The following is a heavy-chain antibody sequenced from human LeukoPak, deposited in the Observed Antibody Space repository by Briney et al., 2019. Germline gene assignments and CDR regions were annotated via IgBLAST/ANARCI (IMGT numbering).Heavy chain of an antibody. J-gene: IGHJ4*02. CDR2: IYYSGST. CDR3: ARDPYSSGWYFDY. D-gene: IGHD6-19*01. Sequence: SETLSLTCTVSGGSISSYYWSWIRQPPGKGLEWIGSIYYSGSTYYNPSLKSRVTISVDTSKNQFSLKLSSVTAADTAVYYCARDPYSSGWYFDYWGQGTLVTVSS. V-gene: IGHV4-59*12. CDR1: GGSISSYY.